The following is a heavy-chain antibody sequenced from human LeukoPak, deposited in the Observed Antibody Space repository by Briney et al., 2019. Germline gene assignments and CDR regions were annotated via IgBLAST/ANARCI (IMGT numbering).Heavy chain of an antibody. J-gene: IGHJ6*03. D-gene: IGHD3-10*01. CDR1: GYTFTSYG. Sequence: RASVKVSCKASGYTFTSYGISWVRQAPGQGLEWMGGIIPIFGTANYAQKFQGRVTITADESTSTAYMELSSLRSEDTAVYYCARAPAMVRGANYYYYYMDVWGKGTTVTISS. CDR2: IIPIFGTA. CDR3: ARAPAMVRGANYYYYYMDV. V-gene: IGHV1-69*01.